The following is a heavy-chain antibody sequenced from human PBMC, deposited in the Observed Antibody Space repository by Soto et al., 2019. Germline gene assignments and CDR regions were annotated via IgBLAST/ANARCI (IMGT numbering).Heavy chain of an antibody. CDR2: TYYRSKWYN. Sequence: SQTLSLTCAISGDSVSSNSAAWNWIRQSPSRGLEWLGRTYYRSKWYNDYRVSVKSRMTINVDTSKNQVSLQLKSVTPEDTAVYYCAKNWAVGGTTAGMDVWGQGTTVTVSS. V-gene: IGHV6-1*01. CDR1: GDSVSSNSAA. D-gene: IGHD1-26*01. J-gene: IGHJ6*02. CDR3: AKNWAVGGTTAGMDV.